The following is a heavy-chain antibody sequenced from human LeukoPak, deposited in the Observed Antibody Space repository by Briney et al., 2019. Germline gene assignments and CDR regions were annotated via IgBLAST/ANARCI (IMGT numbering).Heavy chain of an antibody. D-gene: IGHD4-17*01. Sequence: SVKVSCKASGGTFSSYAISWVRQAPGQGLEWMGRIIPILGIANYAQKFQGRVTITADKSTSTAYMELSSLRSEDTAVYYCASRDPTTVTTHYYYYGMDVWGQGTTVTVSS. J-gene: IGHJ6*02. V-gene: IGHV1-69*04. CDR2: IIPILGIA. CDR3: ASRDPTTVTTHYYYYGMDV. CDR1: GGTFSSYA.